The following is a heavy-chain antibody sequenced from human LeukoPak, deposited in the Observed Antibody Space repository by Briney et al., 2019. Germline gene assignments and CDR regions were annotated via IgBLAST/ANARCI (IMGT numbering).Heavy chain of an antibody. CDR2: IGIAGNT. Sequence: QPGGSLRLSCAASGFTFSNYEMHWVRLVLGKGLKWVSAIGIAGNTFYAGSVKGRFTISRENAKNSFHLQMNSLGAGDTAVYYCAREGSLSSSDAFDIWGQGTMVTVSS. D-gene: IGHD6-6*01. CDR1: GFTFSNYE. V-gene: IGHV3-13*01. J-gene: IGHJ3*02. CDR3: AREGSLSSSDAFDI.